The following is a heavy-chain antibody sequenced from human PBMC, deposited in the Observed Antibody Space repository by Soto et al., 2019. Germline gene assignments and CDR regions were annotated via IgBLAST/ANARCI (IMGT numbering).Heavy chain of an antibody. Sequence: SETRSLTCTVSGGSISSGGYYWSWIRQHPGEGLEWIGYIYYSGSTYYNPSLKSRVTISVDTSKNQFSLKLSSVTAADTAVYYCASAHFTTVTTFDYWGQGTLVTVSS. J-gene: IGHJ4*02. CDR3: ASAHFTTVTTFDY. CDR2: IYYSGST. CDR1: GGSISSGGYY. D-gene: IGHD4-17*01. V-gene: IGHV4-31*03.